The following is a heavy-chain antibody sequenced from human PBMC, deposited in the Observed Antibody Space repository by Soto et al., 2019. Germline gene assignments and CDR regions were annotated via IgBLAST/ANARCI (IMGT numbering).Heavy chain of an antibody. J-gene: IGHJ4*02. CDR1: GFSFSSFA. D-gene: IGHD5-18*01. Sequence: PVGSLRLSCEASGFSFSSFAMNWVRQAPGRGLEWVSYISDGGASIYYADSLKGRFTISRDNAKNSLSLQMNNLRAEDTAVYYCARENSVQAWLHHFDHWGLGTLVTVSS. CDR2: ISDGGASI. V-gene: IGHV3-48*03. CDR3: ARENSVQAWLHHFDH.